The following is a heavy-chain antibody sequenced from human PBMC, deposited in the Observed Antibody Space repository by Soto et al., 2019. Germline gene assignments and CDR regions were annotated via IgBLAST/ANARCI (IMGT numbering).Heavy chain of an antibody. V-gene: IGHV4-34*01. Sequence: SETMSLTCAVYGGSFSGYYWSWVRQPPGKGLEWIGEINHSGSTNYNPSLKSRVTISVDTSKNQFSLKLSSVTAADTAVYYCVRGQTFYSSSESPFDYWGQGTLVTVSS. CDR3: VRGQTFYSSSESPFDY. CDR1: GGSFSGYY. CDR2: INHSGST. D-gene: IGHD6-6*01. J-gene: IGHJ4*02.